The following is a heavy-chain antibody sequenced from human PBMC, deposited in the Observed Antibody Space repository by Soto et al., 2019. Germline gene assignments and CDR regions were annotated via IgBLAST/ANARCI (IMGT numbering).Heavy chain of an antibody. CDR2: ISYDGSNK. D-gene: IGHD4-17*01. Sequence: GGSLRLSCAASGFTFSSYGMHWFRQAPGKGLEWVAVISYDGSNKYYADSVKGRFTISRDNSKNTPYLQMNSLRAEDTAVYYCAKSAYTTVTTLGIDYWGQGTLVTVSS. CDR1: GFTFSSYG. V-gene: IGHV3-30*18. J-gene: IGHJ4*02. CDR3: AKSAYTTVTTLGIDY.